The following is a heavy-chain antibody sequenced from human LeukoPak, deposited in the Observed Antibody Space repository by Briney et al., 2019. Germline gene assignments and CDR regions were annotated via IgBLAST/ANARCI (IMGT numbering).Heavy chain of an antibody. V-gene: IGHV1-46*01. CDR1: GYTFTSYY. CDR2: INPSGGST. D-gene: IGHD2-2*02. CDR3: AREGVVVPTAIGGNYYYYYMDV. Sequence: ASVKVSCKASGYTFTSYYMHWVRQAPGQGLEWMGIINPSGGSTSYAQKFQGRVTMTRDTSISTAYMELSRLRSDDTAVYYCAREGVVVPTAIGGNYYYYYMDVWGKGTTVTVSS. J-gene: IGHJ6*03.